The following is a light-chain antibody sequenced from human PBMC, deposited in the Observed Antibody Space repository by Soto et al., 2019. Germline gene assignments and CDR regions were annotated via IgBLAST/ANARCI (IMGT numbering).Light chain of an antibody. CDR1: SSDVGGYNY. V-gene: IGLV2-14*01. CDR2: EVG. J-gene: IGLJ1*01. Sequence: QSVLTQPASVSGSPAPSITISCTGTSSDVGGYNYVSWYQQHPGKAPKLMIYEVGNRPSGVSHRFSASKSGSTASLTISGLQAEDEADYYFSLHTSGSTEVFGIGLKVAL. CDR3: SLHTSGSTEV.